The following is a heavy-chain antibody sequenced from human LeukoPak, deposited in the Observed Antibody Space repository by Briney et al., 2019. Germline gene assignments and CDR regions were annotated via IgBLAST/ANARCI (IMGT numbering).Heavy chain of an antibody. Sequence: ASVKVSCKASGYTFTSYGISWVRQPPGQGLEWMGWISAYNGNTNYAQTLQGRVTMTTDTSTSTAYMELRSLRSDDTAVYYCARDGDYYDSSGYYYYYGMDVWGQGTTVTVSS. V-gene: IGHV1-18*01. CDR2: ISAYNGNT. D-gene: IGHD3-22*01. CDR3: ARDGDYYDSSGYYYYYGMDV. CDR1: GYTFTSYG. J-gene: IGHJ6*02.